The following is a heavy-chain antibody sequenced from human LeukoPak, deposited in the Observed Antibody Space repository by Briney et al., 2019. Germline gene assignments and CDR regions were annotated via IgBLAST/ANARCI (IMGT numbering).Heavy chain of an antibody. CDR2: IKQDGSEK. Sequence: GGPLRLSCAASGFTFSSYWMSWVRQAPGKGLEWVANIKQDGSEKYYVDSVKGRFTISRDNAKNSLYLQMNSLRAEDTAVYYCARAPRYYGDPNWYFDLWGRGTLVTVSS. D-gene: IGHD4-17*01. CDR1: GFTFSSYW. CDR3: ARAPRYYGDPNWYFDL. J-gene: IGHJ2*01. V-gene: IGHV3-7*01.